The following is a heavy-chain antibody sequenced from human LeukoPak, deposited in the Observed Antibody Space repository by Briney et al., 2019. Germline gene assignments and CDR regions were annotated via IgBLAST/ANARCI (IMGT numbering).Heavy chain of an antibody. CDR1: GFTFSSYA. CDR2: ISGSGGST. V-gene: IGHV3-23*01. D-gene: IGHD6-19*01. Sequence: QAGGSLRLSCAASGFTFSSYAMSWVRQAPGKGLEWVSAISGSGGSTYYADSVKGRFTISRDNSKNTLYLQMNSLRAEDTAVYYCAKDSSGWPNINCFDPWGQGTLVTVSS. CDR3: AKDSSGWPNINCFDP. J-gene: IGHJ5*02.